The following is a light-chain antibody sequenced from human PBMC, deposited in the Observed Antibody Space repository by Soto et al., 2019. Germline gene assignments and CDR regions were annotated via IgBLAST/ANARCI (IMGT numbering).Light chain of an antibody. V-gene: IGLV2-8*01. Sequence: QSALTQPRSVSGSPGQSVTISCTGTSSDVGGYNYVSWHQQHPGKAPKLMIYEVTKRPSGVPDRFSGSKSGNTASLTVSGLQAEDEADYYCSSFAGGGNPVLFGGGTKLTVL. CDR3: SSFAGGGNPVL. CDR1: SSDVGGYNY. J-gene: IGLJ2*01. CDR2: EVT.